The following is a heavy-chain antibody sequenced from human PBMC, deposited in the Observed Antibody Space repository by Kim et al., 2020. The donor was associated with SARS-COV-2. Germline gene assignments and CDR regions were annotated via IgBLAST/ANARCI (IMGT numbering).Heavy chain of an antibody. D-gene: IGHD6-25*01. CDR3: ARDRLTHGRWYFDL. V-gene: IGHV1-69*13. Sequence: SVKVSCMASGGTFSSYAISWVRQAPGQGLEWMGGIIPIFGTANYAQKFQGRVTIAADESTSTAYMELSSLRSEDTAVYYCARDRLTHGRWYFDLWGRGTLVTVSS. CDR2: IIPIFGTA. J-gene: IGHJ2*01. CDR1: GGTFSSYA.